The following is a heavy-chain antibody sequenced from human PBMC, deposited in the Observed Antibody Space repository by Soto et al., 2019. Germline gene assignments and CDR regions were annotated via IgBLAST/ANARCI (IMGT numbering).Heavy chain of an antibody. CDR3: ARVGDCSSTSCYTRRGMDV. CDR2: IYPGDSDT. D-gene: IGHD2-2*02. Sequence: GESLKISCKGSGYSFTSYWIGWVRQMPGKGLEWMGIIYPGDSDTRYSPSFQGQVTISADKSIGTAYLQWSSLKASDTAMYYCARVGDCSSTSCYTRRGMDVWGQGTTVTVSS. CDR1: GYSFTSYW. V-gene: IGHV5-51*01. J-gene: IGHJ6*02.